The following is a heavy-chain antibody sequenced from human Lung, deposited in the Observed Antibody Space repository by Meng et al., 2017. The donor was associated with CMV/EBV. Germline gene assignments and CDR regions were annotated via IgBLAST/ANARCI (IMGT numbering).Heavy chain of an antibody. D-gene: IGHD1-26*01. J-gene: IGHJ1*01. CDR2: ISSHGSAT. CDR1: GFTFSDYY. V-gene: IGHV3-11*04. CDR3: AREGKVVLDFVKH. Sequence: GESMKISCEVSGFTFSDYYMSWIRQAPGKGLEWISSISSHGSATYYADSVKSRFTVSRDNAKNSLYLQMNSLRAEDTAVYYYAREGKVVLDFVKHWGQGTLVXVSS.